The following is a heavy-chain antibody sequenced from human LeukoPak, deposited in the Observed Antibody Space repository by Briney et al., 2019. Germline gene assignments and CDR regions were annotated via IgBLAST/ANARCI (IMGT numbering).Heavy chain of an antibody. CDR1: GGSISRSSYY. J-gene: IGHJ3*02. Sequence: SETLSLTCTVSGGSISRSSYYWGWIRQPPGKGLEWIGSIFYSGNTFYNPSLKSRVTISVDTAKNQFSLKLSSVTAADTSMYFCARHYHYGAGRYMPFDIWGQGTMVTVSS. V-gene: IGHV4-39*01. CDR2: IFYSGNT. CDR3: ARHYHYGAGRYMPFDI. D-gene: IGHD3-10*01.